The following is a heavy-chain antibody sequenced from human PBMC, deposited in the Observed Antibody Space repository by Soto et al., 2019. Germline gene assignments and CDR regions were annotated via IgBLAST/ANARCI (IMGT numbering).Heavy chain of an antibody. CDR2: IIAMFRSA. D-gene: IGHD4-17*01. Sequence: QVQLVQSGAEVKKSGSSVKVSCKASGGTFNRYAISWVRQAPGQGLEWMGGIIAMFRSANYAQKFQGRVTITADESTNTAYMEMSSLRSDDTAVYYCAREVGHNYGLGRGHPFDSWGQGTRVTVSS. CDR1: GGTFNRYA. V-gene: IGHV1-69*01. CDR3: AREVGHNYGLGRGHPFDS. J-gene: IGHJ5*01.